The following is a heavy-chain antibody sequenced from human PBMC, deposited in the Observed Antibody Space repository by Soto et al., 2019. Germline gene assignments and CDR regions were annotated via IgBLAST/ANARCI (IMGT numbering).Heavy chain of an antibody. D-gene: IGHD1-26*01. CDR2: ISGGGGGT. V-gene: IGHV3-23*01. CDR1: GFTFSTYA. J-gene: IGHJ6*02. CDR3: AKVSLGALTFTDYYYYGLDV. Sequence: GGSLRLSCAASGFTFSTYAMNWVRQAPGKGLEWVSAISGGGGGTYYADSVKGRVTLSRDNSKTPLYLQMNSLRAEDTAVYYCAKVSLGALTFTDYYYYGLDVWGQGTKVTVYS.